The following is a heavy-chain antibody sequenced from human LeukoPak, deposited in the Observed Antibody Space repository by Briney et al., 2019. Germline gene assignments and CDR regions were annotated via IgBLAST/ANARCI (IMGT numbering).Heavy chain of an antibody. V-gene: IGHV3-21*01. CDR1: GFTFSTYT. Sequence: GGSLRLSCAASGFTFSTYTMNWVRQAPGKGLEWVSSISSSSNIYYADSVKGRFTISRDNAMNSVYLQMNSLRVEDPAVYYCARGYQRPDYWGQGTLITVSS. J-gene: IGHJ4*02. CDR3: ARGYQRPDY. CDR2: ISSSSNI. D-gene: IGHD2-2*01.